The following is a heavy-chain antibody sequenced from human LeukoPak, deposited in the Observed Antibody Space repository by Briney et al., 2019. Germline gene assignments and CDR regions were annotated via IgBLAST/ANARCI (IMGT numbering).Heavy chain of an antibody. CDR1: GGTFSSYA. CDR2: IIPIFGTA. CDR3: ARDKPRLGSSSWPRTKDYYYMDV. V-gene: IGHV1-69*05. D-gene: IGHD6-13*01. J-gene: IGHJ6*03. Sequence: ASVKVSCKASGGTFSSYAISWVRQAPGQGLEWMGGIIPIFGTANYAQKFQGRVMITTDESTSTAYMELSSLRSEDTAVYYCARDKPRLGSSSWPRTKDYYYMDVWGKGTTVTVSS.